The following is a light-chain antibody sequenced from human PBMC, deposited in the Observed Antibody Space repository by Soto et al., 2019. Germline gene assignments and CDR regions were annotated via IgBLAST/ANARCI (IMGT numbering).Light chain of an antibody. CDR1: QNVDTNY. Sequence: EIVLTQSPGTLSLSPGERATLSCRASQNVDTNYLAWYQQKPGQAPRLLIYDASNRATGIPARFSGGGSGTDFTLTISDLEPADFGLYYCQQRLNWPPGFGQGTKVDIK. CDR3: QQRLNWPPG. V-gene: IGKV3-11*01. CDR2: DAS. J-gene: IGKJ1*01.